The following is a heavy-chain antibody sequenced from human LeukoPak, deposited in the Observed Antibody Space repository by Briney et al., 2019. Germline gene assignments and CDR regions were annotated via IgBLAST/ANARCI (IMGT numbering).Heavy chain of an antibody. CDR2: INPSSGDT. CDR1: GYTFTNYY. Sequence: ASVKVSCKASGYTFTNYYVHWVRQAPGQGLEWMGVINPSSGDTKYAQKFQGRVTMTRDTSTSTVYMELSSLRSEDTAVYYCARNGLGMDFDYWGQGTLVTVSS. V-gene: IGHV1-46*01. J-gene: IGHJ4*02. CDR3: ARNGLGMDFDY. D-gene: IGHD7-27*01.